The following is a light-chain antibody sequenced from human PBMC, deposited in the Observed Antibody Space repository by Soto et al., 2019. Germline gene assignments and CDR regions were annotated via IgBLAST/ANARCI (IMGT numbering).Light chain of an antibody. CDR2: DAS. J-gene: IGKJ1*01. Sequence: DIQMTQSPSTLSASVGDRVTITCRASQRISSRLAWYQQKPGKAPKLLIHDASSLESGVPSRFSGSGSGTEFTLTSSSLQPDDFATYYVQQYNSYSWTFGQGTKVEIK. CDR1: QRISSR. V-gene: IGKV1-5*01. CDR3: QQYNSYSWT.